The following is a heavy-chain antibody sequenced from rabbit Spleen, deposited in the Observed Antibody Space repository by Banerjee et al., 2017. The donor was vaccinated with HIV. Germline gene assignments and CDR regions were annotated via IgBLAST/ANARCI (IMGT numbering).Heavy chain of an antibody. CDR1: GFDFSAYTF. CDR3: ARDTGTSFSTYGMDL. V-gene: IGHV1S45*01. D-gene: IGHD8-1*01. CDR2: IDTGGCDFT. J-gene: IGHJ6*01. Sequence: QEQLVESGGGLVQPGGSLKLSCKASGFDFSAYTFMCWVRQAPGKGLEWIACIDTGGCDFTYYATWAKGRFTISKTSSTTVTLQMTSLTVADTATYFCARDTGTSFSTYGMDLWGPGTLVTVS.